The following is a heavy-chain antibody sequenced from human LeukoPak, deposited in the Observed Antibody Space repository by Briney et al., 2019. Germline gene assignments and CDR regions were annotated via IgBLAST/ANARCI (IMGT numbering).Heavy chain of an antibody. J-gene: IGHJ4*02. CDR2: ISGSGDST. Sequence: GGSLRLSCAASGFTFSSYAMAWVRQGPRKGLEWVSGISGSGDSTYYADSVKGRVTISRDNSKNTLYLRLNSLRAEDTAVYYCAKDASRSNSWFEYYFDYWGQGTLVTVSS. D-gene: IGHD6-13*01. CDR1: GFTFSSYA. CDR3: AKDASRSNSWFEYYFDY. V-gene: IGHV3-23*01.